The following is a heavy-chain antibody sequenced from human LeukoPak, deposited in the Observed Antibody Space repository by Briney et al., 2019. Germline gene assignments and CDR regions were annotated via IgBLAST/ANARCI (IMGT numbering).Heavy chain of an antibody. CDR1: GGSISSGSYY. V-gene: IGHV4-61*02. CDR2: IYTSGST. Sequence: SETLSLTCTVSGGSISSGSYYWSWIRQPAGKGLEWIGRIYTSGSTNYNPSLKSRVTISVDTSKNQFSLKLSSVTAADTAVYYCAREDTYYYDSSGYYPDYWGQGTLVTVSS. CDR3: AREDTYYYDSSGYYPDY. J-gene: IGHJ4*02. D-gene: IGHD3-22*01.